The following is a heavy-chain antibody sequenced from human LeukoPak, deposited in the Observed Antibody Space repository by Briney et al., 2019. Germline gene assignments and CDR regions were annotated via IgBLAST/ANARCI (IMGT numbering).Heavy chain of an antibody. J-gene: IGHJ6*02. CDR3: ARFCYYYGMDV. V-gene: IGHV4-30-2*01. CDR1: GGSISSGGYS. Sequence: PSQTLSLTCAVSGGSISSGGYSWSWIRQPPGRGLEWIGYIYHSGSTNYNPSLKSRVTISVDTSKNQFSLKLSSVTAADTAVYYCARFCYYYGMDVWGQGTTVTVSS. D-gene: IGHD3-3*01. CDR2: IYHSGST.